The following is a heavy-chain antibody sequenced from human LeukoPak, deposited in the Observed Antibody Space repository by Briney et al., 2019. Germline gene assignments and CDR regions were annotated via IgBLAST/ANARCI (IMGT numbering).Heavy chain of an antibody. Sequence: GASVKVSCKASGYTFTGYYMHWVRQAPGQGLEWMGWINPNSGGTNYAQKFQGRVTMTRDTSISTAYMELSRLRSDDTAVYYCARMMVDIVVVPAAMRWFDPWGQGTLVTVSS. D-gene: IGHD2-2*01. J-gene: IGHJ5*02. CDR3: ARMMVDIVVVPAAMRWFDP. V-gene: IGHV1-2*02. CDR2: INPNSGGT. CDR1: GYTFTGYY.